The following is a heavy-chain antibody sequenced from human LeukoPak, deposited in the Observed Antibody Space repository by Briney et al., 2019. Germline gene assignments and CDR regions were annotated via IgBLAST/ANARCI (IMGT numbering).Heavy chain of an antibody. V-gene: IGHV3-30*02. J-gene: IGHJ6*03. CDR2: IRYDGSNK. CDR1: GFTFSSYG. D-gene: IGHD6-19*01. CDR3: AKVSRPGIAVAGMSYYYYMDV. Sequence: GESLKISCAASGFTFSSYGMHWVRQAPGKGLEWVAFIRYDGSNKYYADSVKGRFTISRDNSKNTLYLQMNSLRAEDTAVYYCAKVSRPGIAVAGMSYYYYMDVWGKGTTVTVSS.